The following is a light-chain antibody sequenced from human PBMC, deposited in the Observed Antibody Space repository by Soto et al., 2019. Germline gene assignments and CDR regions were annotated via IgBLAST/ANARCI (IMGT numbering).Light chain of an antibody. J-gene: IGKJ1*01. Sequence: DIQMTQSPSSLSASVGDRVTITCRASRAITDYLAWYQQKPGQVPKLLVYTASTLQSGVPSRFTASGSGTDFTLTITGLQPEDFATYYCQNYDSAPWTFGQGTKVEF. CDR2: TAS. CDR1: RAITDY. V-gene: IGKV1-27*01. CDR3: QNYDSAPWT.